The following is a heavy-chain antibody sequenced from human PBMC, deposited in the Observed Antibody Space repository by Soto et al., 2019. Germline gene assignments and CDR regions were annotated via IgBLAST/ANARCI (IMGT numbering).Heavy chain of an antibody. D-gene: IGHD3-9*01. CDR2: ISAYNGNT. V-gene: IGHV1-18*01. CDR3: ARDQYYDILTGSPTLAHYYGMDV. Sequence: ASVKVSCKASGYTFTSYGISWVRQAPGQGLEWMRWISAYNGNTNYAQKLQGRVTMTTDTSTSTAYMELRSLRSDDTAVYYCARDQYYDILTGSPTLAHYYGMDVWGQGTTVTVSS. CDR1: GYTFTSYG. J-gene: IGHJ6*02.